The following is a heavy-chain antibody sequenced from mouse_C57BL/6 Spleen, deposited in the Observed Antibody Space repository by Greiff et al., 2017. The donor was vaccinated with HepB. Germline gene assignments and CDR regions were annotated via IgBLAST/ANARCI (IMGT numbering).Heavy chain of an antibody. CDR3: ARQYCPYYFDY. Sequence: EVQLVESGGGLVKPGGSLKLSCAASGFTFSSYTMSWVRQTPEKRLEWVATISGGGGNTYYPDSVKGRFTISRDNAKNTLYLQMSSLRSEDTALYYWARQYCPYYFDYWGQGTTLTVSS. CDR1: GFTFSSYT. V-gene: IGHV5-9*01. CDR2: ISGGGGNT. J-gene: IGHJ2*01.